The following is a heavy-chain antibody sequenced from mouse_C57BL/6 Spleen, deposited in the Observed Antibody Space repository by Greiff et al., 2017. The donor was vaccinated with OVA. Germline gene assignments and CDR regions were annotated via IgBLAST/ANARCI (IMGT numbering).Heavy chain of an antibody. D-gene: IGHD2-2*01. V-gene: IGHV2-6*01. CDR3: ASRNGYDDLAY. Sequence: VNVVESGPGLVAPSQSLSITCTVSGFSLTSYGVDWVRQSPGKGLAWLGVIWGVGSTNYNSALKSRLSISKDNSKSQVFLKMNSLQTDDTAMYYCASRNGYDDLAYWGQGTLVTVSA. CDR2: IWGVGST. CDR1: GFSLTSYG. J-gene: IGHJ3*01.